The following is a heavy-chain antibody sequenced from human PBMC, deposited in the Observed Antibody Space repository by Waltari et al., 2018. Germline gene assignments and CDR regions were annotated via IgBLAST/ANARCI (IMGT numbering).Heavy chain of an antibody. CDR2: IFSSGST. D-gene: IGHD1-20*01. V-gene: IGHV4-61*02. Sequence: QVQLQESGPGLVKPSETLSLSCRVSGASINSRSYYWTWIRQPAGKGLAWIGHIFSSGSTNYKSSLKSRVTISADTSKSHFSLNLRSVTAADTGLYYCARAEYNWNDAVTFDHWGQGTSVIVS. CDR1: GASINSRSYY. J-gene: IGHJ5*02. CDR3: ARAEYNWNDAVTFDH.